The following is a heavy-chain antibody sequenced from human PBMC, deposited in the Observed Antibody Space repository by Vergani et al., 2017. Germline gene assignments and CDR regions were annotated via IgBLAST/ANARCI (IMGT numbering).Heavy chain of an antibody. V-gene: IGHV4-31*03. CDR3: ARAGDCSSTSCYFWYWFDP. J-gene: IGHJ5*02. Sequence: QVQLQESGPGLVKPSQTLSLTCTVSGGSISSGGYYWSWIRQHPGKGLEWIGYIYYSGSTYYNPSLKSRVSISVDTSKNQFSLKLSSVTAADTAVYYCARAGDCSSTSCYFWYWFDPGGQGTLVTVSS. CDR1: GGSISSGGYY. D-gene: IGHD2-2*01. CDR2: IYYSGST.